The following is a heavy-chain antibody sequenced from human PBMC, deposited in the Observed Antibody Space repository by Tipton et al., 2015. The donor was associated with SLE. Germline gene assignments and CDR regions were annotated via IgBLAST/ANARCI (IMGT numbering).Heavy chain of an antibody. D-gene: IGHD3-3*01. CDR1: GFSFSSYD. J-gene: IGHJ1*01. Sequence: SLRLSCAASGFSFSSYDMHWVRQAPGTGLGWVAFIRDDGSNKYYADSVKDRFTISRDNSKNTLQLEMNSLRAEDTAVYYCAKAGRITILGVDPPQYWGQGTLVTVSS. CDR2: IRDDGSNK. CDR3: AKAGRITILGVDPPQY. V-gene: IGHV3-30*02.